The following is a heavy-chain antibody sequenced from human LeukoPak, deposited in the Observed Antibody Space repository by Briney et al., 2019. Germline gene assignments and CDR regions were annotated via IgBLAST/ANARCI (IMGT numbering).Heavy chain of an antibody. CDR3: ARDFSEMLSDAFDI. V-gene: IGHV3-33*01. CDR2: IWYDGSNK. CDR1: GFTFSSYG. Sequence: GGSLRLSCAASGFTFSSYGVHWVRQAPGKGLEWVAVIWYDGSNKYYADSVKGRFTISRDNSKNTLYLQMNSLRAEDTAVYYCARDFSEMLSDAFDIWGQGTMVTVSS. D-gene: IGHD2-8*01. J-gene: IGHJ3*02.